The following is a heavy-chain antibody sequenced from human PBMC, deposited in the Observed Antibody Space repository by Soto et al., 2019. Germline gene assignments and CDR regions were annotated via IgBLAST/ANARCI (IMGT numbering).Heavy chain of an antibody. J-gene: IGHJ5*02. CDR2: IYTSGST. V-gene: IGHV4-4*07. Sequence: SETLSLTCTVSGGSISSYYWSWIRQPAGKGLEWIGRIYTSGSTNYNPSLKRRVTMSVNTSKNQFSLKLSSVTAADTAVYYCARSYCSGGSCYSGWGLWFDPWGQGTLVTVSS. CDR1: GGSISSYY. CDR3: ARSYCSGGSCYSGWGLWFDP. D-gene: IGHD2-15*01.